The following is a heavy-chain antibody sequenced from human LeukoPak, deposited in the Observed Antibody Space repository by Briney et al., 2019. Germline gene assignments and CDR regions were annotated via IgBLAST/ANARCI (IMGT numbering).Heavy chain of an antibody. V-gene: IGHV1-69*10. D-gene: IGHD6-13*01. CDR1: GGTFSSYA. CDR3: ARGVGGRQGYSSSWVQYYFDY. Sequence: EASVKVSCKASGGTFSSYAISWVRQAPGQGLEWMGGIIPILGIANYAQKFQGRVTITADKSTSTAYMELSSLRAEDTAVYYCARGVGGRQGYSSSWVQYYFDYWGQGTLVTVSS. J-gene: IGHJ4*02. CDR2: IIPILGIA.